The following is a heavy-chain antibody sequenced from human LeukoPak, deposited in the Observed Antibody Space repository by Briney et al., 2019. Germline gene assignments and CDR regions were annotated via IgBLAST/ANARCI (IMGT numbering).Heavy chain of an antibody. CDR2: ISSSSSYI. D-gene: IGHD3-10*01. Sequence: GGSLRLSCAASGFTFSSYSMNWVRQAPGKGLEWVSSISSSSSYIYHADSVKGRFTISRDNAKNSLYLQMNSLRAEDTAVYYCTYGEADYWGQGTLVTVSS. CDR1: GFTFSSYS. J-gene: IGHJ4*02. V-gene: IGHV3-21*01. CDR3: TYGEADY.